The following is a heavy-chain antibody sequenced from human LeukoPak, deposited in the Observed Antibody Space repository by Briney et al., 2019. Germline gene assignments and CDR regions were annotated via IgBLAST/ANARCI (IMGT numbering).Heavy chain of an antibody. J-gene: IGHJ4*02. CDR3: ASRTICGLETRQYFHY. V-gene: IGHV4-59*01. CDR2: VFYGGIT. D-gene: IGHD3-3*02. Sequence: PSETLSLTSSVSACTFSTSYWHWIRQSPGKGLEWIGFVFYGGITNYNPSLKSRVTISLDTSKNQFSLKLTSVTAADTAVYCCASRTICGLETRQYFHYWGQGTRVTVSS. CDR1: ACTFSTSY.